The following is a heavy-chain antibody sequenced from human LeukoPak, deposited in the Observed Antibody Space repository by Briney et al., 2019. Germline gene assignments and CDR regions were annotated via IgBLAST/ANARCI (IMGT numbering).Heavy chain of an antibody. Sequence: ASVKVSCKASGYTFTSYYMHWVRQAPGQGLEWMGIINPSGGSTSYAQKFQGRVTMTRDMSTSTVYMELSSLRSEDTAVYYCARGRENCSGGSCYLLFDYWGQGTLVTVSS. CDR1: GYTFTSYY. CDR3: ARGRENCSGGSCYLLFDY. CDR2: INPSGGST. D-gene: IGHD2-15*01. V-gene: IGHV1-46*01. J-gene: IGHJ4*02.